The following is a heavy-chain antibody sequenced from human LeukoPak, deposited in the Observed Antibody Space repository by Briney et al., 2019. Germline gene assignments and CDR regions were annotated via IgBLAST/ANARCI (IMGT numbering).Heavy chain of an antibody. J-gene: IGHJ5*02. CDR2: ISSSSSYI. Sequence: GGSLRLSCAASGFTFSSYSLNWVRQAPGKGLEWVSSISSSSSYIYYADSVKGRFTISRDNAKSSLYLQMNSLRSDDTAVYYCARARQQLVWANWFDPWGQGTLVTVSS. D-gene: IGHD6-13*01. CDR1: GFTFSSYS. V-gene: IGHV3-21*04. CDR3: ARARQQLVWANWFDP.